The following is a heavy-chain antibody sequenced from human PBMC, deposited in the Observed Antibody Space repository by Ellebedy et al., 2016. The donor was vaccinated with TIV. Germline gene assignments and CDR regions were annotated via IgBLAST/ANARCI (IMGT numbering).Heavy chain of an antibody. CDR3: AKLGHRATPDDS. J-gene: IGHJ4*02. D-gene: IGHD1-14*01. CDR1: ASSFINYG. Sequence: GESLKISCQGSASSFINYGIVWVRQMPGKGLEWMGIIYLSDSHTRYSPSFQGQVTISADRSVTTAYLHFNSLKPSDTAVYYCAKLGHRATPDDSWGQGTLVTVSS. V-gene: IGHV5-51*01. CDR2: IYLSDSHT.